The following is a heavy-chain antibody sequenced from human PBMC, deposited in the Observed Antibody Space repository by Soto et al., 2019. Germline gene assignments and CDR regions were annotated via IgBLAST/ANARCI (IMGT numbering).Heavy chain of an antibody. V-gene: IGHV1-46*01. J-gene: IGHJ4*02. D-gene: IGHD5-12*01. CDR1: GYTFTSYY. Sequence: ASVKVSCKASGYTFTSYYMHWVRQAPGQGCDWMGIINPGGGSTSYAKKFQGRVTMTRDTSTSTVYMELSSLRSEDTAVYYCARESYSGYDFRVYYFDYWGQGTLVTVSS. CDR2: INPGGGST. CDR3: ARESYSGYDFRVYYFDY.